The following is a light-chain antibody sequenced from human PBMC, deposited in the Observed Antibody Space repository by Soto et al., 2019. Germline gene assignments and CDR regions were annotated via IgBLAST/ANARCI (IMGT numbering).Light chain of an antibody. CDR3: QQYYDAPQN. V-gene: IGKV4-1*01. Sequence: DIVMTQSPDSLAVSLGERATINCKFSQSVLYSSNNKNYLAWYQQKPGQPPKLLIYWASTRESGVPDRSSGRGSWTDFNLTISSLQAEDVAVAYYQQYYDAPQNFGQGTKVEIK. J-gene: IGKJ1*01. CDR1: QSVLYSSNNKNY. CDR2: WAS.